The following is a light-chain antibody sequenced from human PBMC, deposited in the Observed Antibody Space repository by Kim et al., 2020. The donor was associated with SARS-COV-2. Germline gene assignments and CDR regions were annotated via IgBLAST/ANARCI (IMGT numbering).Light chain of an antibody. Sequence: QSVLTQPPSASGSPGQSVIISCTGTSSDIGRYEYVSWYQQHPGKAPKLLIYEVTKRPSGVPDRFSGSKSGLTASLTVSGLQTEDEADYYCSTDAGDNNFVFGTGTKVTVL. CDR2: EVT. CDR1: SSDIGRYEY. V-gene: IGLV2-8*01. CDR3: STDAGDNNFV. J-gene: IGLJ1*01.